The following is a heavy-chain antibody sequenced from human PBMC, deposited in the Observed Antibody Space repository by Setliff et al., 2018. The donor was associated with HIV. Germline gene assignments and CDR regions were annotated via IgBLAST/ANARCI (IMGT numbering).Heavy chain of an antibody. J-gene: IGHJ5*02. Sequence: GGSLRLSCAASGFTFNNYNMNWVRQAPGKGLEWVSSISSSSTYIYYADSLRGRLTISRDNAKNSLYLQMNSLRAEDTAVYYCATAPREVLSWFDTWGQGTLVTVSS. D-gene: IGHD1-26*01. CDR1: GFTFNNYN. CDR3: ATAPREVLSWFDT. CDR2: ISSSSTYI. V-gene: IGHV3-21*01.